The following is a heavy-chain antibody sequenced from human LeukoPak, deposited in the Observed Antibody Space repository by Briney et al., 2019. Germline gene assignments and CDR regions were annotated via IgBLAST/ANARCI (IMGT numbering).Heavy chain of an antibody. CDR2: IYYSGNT. D-gene: IGHD1-26*01. CDR1: GASISSSSYC. Sequence: SETLSLTWSVAGASISSSSYCWGWLRQSPGRGLEWIGGIYYSGNTYYSPSIRSRVTVSVDTSKNQFSLKLNSVTAADTAVYYCARHKWDSAWYFDVWGRGTLVTVSS. J-gene: IGHJ2*01. V-gene: IGHV4-39*01. CDR3: ARHKWDSAWYFDV.